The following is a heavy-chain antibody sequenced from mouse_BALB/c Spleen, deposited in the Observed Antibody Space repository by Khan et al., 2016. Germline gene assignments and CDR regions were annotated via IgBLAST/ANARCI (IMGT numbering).Heavy chain of an antibody. D-gene: IGHD2-4*01. CDR3: ARSPYDYDVGFAY. CDR2: IDPANGNT. V-gene: IGHV14-3*02. CDR1: GFNIKDTY. Sequence: VQLKQSGAELVKPGASVKLSCTASGFNIKDTYMHWVKQRPEQGLEWIGRIDPANGNTKYDPKFQGKATITADTSSNTAYLQLSSLTSEATVVYYCARSPYDYDVGFAYWGQGTLVTVSA. J-gene: IGHJ3*01.